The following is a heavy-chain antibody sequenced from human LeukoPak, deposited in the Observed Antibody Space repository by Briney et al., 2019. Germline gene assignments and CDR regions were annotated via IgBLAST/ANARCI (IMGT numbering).Heavy chain of an antibody. CDR2: ISSSSSYI. D-gene: IGHD3-22*01. Sequence: GGSLRLSCAASGFTFSSYSMNWVRQAPGKGLEWGSSISSSSSYIYYADSVKGRFTISRDNAKNSLYLQMNSLRAEDTAVYYCAREFHDSSGYYYGGGIYFDYWGQGTLVTVSS. V-gene: IGHV3-21*01. J-gene: IGHJ4*02. CDR1: GFTFSSYS. CDR3: AREFHDSSGYYYGGGIYFDY.